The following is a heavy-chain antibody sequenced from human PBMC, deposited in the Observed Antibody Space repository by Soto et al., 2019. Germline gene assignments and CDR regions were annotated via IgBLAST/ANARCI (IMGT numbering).Heavy chain of an antibody. CDR3: ARQSGYRSGWYPD. CDR1: GASISSYY. V-gene: IGHV4-59*08. J-gene: IGHJ4*02. Sequence: SETLSLTCTVSGASISSYYWSWIRQPPGKGLEWIGYIYYSGSNNYNPSLKSRVTISVDTSKKQFSLKLSSVTAADTAVYYCARQSGYRSGWYPDWGQGTLVTVSS. CDR2: IYYSGSN. D-gene: IGHD6-19*01.